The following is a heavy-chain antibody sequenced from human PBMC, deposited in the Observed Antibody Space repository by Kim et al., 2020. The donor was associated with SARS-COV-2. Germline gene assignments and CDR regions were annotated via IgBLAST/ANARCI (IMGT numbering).Heavy chain of an antibody. D-gene: IGHD6-19*01. CDR3: AKIISLAPPLDY. V-gene: IGHV3-30*18. J-gene: IGHJ4*01. CDR1: GFTFSSYG. CDR2: ISYDGSNK. Sequence: GGSLRLSCAASGFTFSSYGMHWVRQAPGKGLEWVAVISYDGSNKYYADSVKGRFTISRDNSKNTLYLQMNSLRAEDTAVYYCAKIISLAPPLDYWGHGT.